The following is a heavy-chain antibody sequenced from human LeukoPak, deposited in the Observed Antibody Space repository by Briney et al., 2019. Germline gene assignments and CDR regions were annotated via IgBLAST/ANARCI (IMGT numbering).Heavy chain of an antibody. CDR1: GFTFSTYA. CDR2: IRNSGDNT. Sequence: GGSLRLSCAASGFTFSTYAMSWVRQAPGKGLEWVSGIRNSGDNTHYADSVKGRFSISRDNSRNTLYLQMNSLRTDDTAIYYCAKDRGDSSGYPLYYFDYWGQGTLVTVSS. D-gene: IGHD3-22*01. J-gene: IGHJ4*02. CDR3: AKDRGDSSGYPLYYFDY. V-gene: IGHV3-23*01.